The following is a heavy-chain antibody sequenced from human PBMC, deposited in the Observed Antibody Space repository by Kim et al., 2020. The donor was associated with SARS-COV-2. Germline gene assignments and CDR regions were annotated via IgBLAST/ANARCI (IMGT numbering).Heavy chain of an antibody. D-gene: IGHD3-16*01. CDR2: IKPDGSDK. Sequence: GGSLRLSCAASGFALSSYWMSWARQAPGKGLEWVANIKPDGSDKNYVDSVKGRFAISRDKAKNSLYLQMHSLRVEDAAVYYCARGGRADYWGQGTLVTVSS. J-gene: IGHJ4*02. CDR1: GFALSSYW. V-gene: IGHV3-7*01. CDR3: ARGGRADY.